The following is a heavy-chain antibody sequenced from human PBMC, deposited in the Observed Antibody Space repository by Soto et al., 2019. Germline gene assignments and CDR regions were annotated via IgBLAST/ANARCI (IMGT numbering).Heavy chain of an antibody. CDR3: ARSQGSSTSLEIYYYYYYGMDV. CDR2: IIPISGTA. V-gene: IGHV1-69*01. J-gene: IGHJ6*02. D-gene: IGHD2-2*01. Sequence: QVQLVQSGAEVKKPGSSVKVSCKASGGTFSSYAISWVRQAPGQGLAWMGGIIPISGTANYAQNFQGRVTITADESTSTAYMELSSLRSEATALYYCARSQGSSTSLEIYYYYYYGMDVWGQGTRVTVSS. CDR1: GGTFSSYA.